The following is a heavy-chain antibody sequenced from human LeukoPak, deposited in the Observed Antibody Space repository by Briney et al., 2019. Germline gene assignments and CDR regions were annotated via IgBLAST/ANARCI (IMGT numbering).Heavy chain of an antibody. V-gene: IGHV1-2*02. J-gene: IGHJ6*03. CDR1: GYTFTGYY. CDR3: ARGRGDSSGYYAYYYYYMDV. Sequence: ASVKVSCKASGYTFTGYYMHWVRQAPGQGLEWMGWINPNSGGTNYAQKFQGRVTMTRDTSISTAYMELSRLRSDDTAVYYCARGRGDSSGYYAYYYYYMDVWGKGTTVTISS. D-gene: IGHD3-22*01. CDR2: INPNSGGT.